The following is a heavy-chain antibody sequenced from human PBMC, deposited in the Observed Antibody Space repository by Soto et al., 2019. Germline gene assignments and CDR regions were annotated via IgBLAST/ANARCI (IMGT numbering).Heavy chain of an antibody. Sequence: QTLSLVSPLPGGSASMHSDDCSWVRESPGKVLGWIAYIYYSVSTNYNPSLKSRLTISVDPSKNQFSLKLSSVTAADTAFYYCARTASPAPFYGASADFDRWGQGTLVTVSS. CDR1: GGSASMHSDD. V-gene: IGHV4-30-4*01. CDR2: IYYSVST. D-gene: IGHD3-10*01. J-gene: IGHJ4*02. CDR3: ARTASPAPFYGASADFDR.